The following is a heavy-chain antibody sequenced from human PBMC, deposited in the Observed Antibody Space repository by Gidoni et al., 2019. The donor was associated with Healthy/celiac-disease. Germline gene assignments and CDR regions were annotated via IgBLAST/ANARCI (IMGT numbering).Heavy chain of an antibody. D-gene: IGHD6-19*01. CDR3: AGVAGTFYYYGMDV. CDR2: INPSGGST. V-gene: IGHV1-46*01. J-gene: IGHJ6*02. Sequence: QVQLVQSGAEVKKPGASVKVSCQASGYTYSNYYMHWVRQAPGQGLEWMGIINPSGGSTSYAQNFQGRVTMTRDTSTSTVYMELSSLRSEDTAVYYCAGVAGTFYYYGMDVWGQGTTVTVSS. CDR1: GYTYSNYY.